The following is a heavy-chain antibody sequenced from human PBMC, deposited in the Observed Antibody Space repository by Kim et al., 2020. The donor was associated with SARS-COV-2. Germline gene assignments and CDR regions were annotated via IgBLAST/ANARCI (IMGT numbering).Heavy chain of an antibody. D-gene: IGHD3-3*01. CDR1: GYSFTSYW. CDR2: IYPGDSDT. J-gene: IGHJ4*02. CDR3: AIMRRGIGDFWSGGYFDY. V-gene: IGHV5-51*01. Sequence: GESLKISCKGSGYSFTSYWIGWVRQMPGKGLEWMGIIYPGDSDTRYSPSFQGQVTISADKSISTAYLQWSSLKASDTAMYYCAIMRRGIGDFWSGGYFDYWGQGTLVTVSS.